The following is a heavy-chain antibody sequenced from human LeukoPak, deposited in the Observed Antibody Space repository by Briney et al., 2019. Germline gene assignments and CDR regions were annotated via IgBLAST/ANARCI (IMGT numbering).Heavy chain of an antibody. J-gene: IGHJ4*02. CDR2: MSPNSGDT. V-gene: IGHV1-8*01. Sequence: ASVKVSCKASGYTFTTYAMNWVRQATGQRPEWMGWMSPNSGDTGYAQKFQDRVTMTRNTSISTAYMELSSLRSDDTAVYYCARGPPNWGYDYWGPGTLVTVSS. D-gene: IGHD7-27*01. CDR3: ARGPPNWGYDY. CDR1: GYTFTTYA.